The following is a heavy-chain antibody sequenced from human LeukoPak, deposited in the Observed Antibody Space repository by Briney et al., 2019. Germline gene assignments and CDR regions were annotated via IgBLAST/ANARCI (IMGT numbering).Heavy chain of an antibody. Sequence: LPGGSLRLSCAASGFNFGNYAMSWVSQAPGKGLEWVSGVSDGGGSTHYADSVKGRFTISRDTSKNTLYLQMNSLRVEDTAIYFCATGGYSGLFLFNYWGQGTLVTVSS. CDR1: GFNFGNYA. J-gene: IGHJ4*02. CDR3: ATGGYSGLFLFNY. CDR2: VSDGGGST. D-gene: IGHD1-26*01. V-gene: IGHV3-23*01.